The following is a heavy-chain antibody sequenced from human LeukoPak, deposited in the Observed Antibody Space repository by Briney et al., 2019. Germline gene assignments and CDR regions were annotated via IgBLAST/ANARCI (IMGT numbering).Heavy chain of an antibody. J-gene: IGHJ4*02. Sequence: ASVTVSCKASGYTFTSYGISWVRQAPGQGLEWMGWISAYNGNTNYAQKLQGRVTMTTDTSTSTAYMELRSLRSDDTAVYYCAREREGIRLGELSYSDYWGQGTLVTVSS. CDR2: ISAYNGNT. D-gene: IGHD3-16*02. CDR1: GYTFTSYG. CDR3: AREREGIRLGELSYSDY. V-gene: IGHV1-18*01.